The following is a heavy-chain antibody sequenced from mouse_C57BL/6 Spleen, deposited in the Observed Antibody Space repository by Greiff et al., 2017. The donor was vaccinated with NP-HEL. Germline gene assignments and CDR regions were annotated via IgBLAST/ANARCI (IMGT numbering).Heavy chain of an antibody. D-gene: IGHD2-4*01. CDR1: GFTFSSYA. CDR2: ISDGGSYT. CDR3: ARDEDYDGLYYFDY. V-gene: IGHV5-4*01. J-gene: IGHJ2*01. Sequence: EVHLVESGGGLVKPGGSLKLSCAASGFTFSSYAMSWVRQTPEKRLAWVATISDGGSYTYYPDNVKGRFTISRDNAKNNLYLQMSHLKSEDTAMYYCARDEDYDGLYYFDYWGQGTTLTVSS.